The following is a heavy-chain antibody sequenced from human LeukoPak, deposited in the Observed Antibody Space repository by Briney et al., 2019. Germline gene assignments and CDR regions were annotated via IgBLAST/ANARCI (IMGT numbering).Heavy chain of an antibody. D-gene: IGHD5/OR15-5a*01. CDR2: ISTGRSVM. V-gene: IGHV3-48*02. CDR3: AGGVYGYNAFDY. CDR1: GFTFSAYT. Sequence: GGSLRLSCAASGFTFSAYTMNWARQAPGKGLEWISHISTGRSVMNYADSVKGRFTISRDNGKNSVYLQMNSLRDEDTAVYYCAGGVYGYNAFDYWGQGTLVSVSS. J-gene: IGHJ4*02.